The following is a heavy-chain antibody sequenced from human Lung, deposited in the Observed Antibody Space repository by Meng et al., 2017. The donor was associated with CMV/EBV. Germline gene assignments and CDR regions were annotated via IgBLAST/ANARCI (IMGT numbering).Heavy chain of an antibody. J-gene: IGHJ4*02. CDR3: ATLIAGYGGRGS. Sequence: SXIVSGGAVSDGNYHWNWVRQPPGKGLEWIGQTWSGRGTYYSPSLESRLTISVDTSKNQFSLHLTSVTAADTAIYYCATLIAGYGGRGSWGQGTLVTVSS. D-gene: IGHD5-12*01. CDR1: GGAVSDGNYH. V-gene: IGHV4-61*01. CDR2: TWSGRGT.